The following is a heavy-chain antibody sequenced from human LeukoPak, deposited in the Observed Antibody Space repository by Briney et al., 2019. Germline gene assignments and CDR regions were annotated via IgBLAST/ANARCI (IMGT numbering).Heavy chain of an antibody. CDR3: ARVVTRLREGAYQYDLDV. J-gene: IGHJ6*02. CDR2: IIPIFGTA. CDR1: GGTFSSYA. Sequence: SVKVSCKASGGTFSSYAISWVRQAPGQGLEWMGGIIPIFGTANYAQKFQGRVTITADESTSTAYMELSSLRSEDTAIYYCARVVTRLREGAYQYDLDVWGPGTTVTVSS. V-gene: IGHV1-69*13. D-gene: IGHD3-16*01.